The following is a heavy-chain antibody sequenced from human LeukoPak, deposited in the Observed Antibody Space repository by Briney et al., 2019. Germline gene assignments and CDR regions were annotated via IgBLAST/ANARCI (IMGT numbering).Heavy chain of an antibody. Sequence: PGGSLRLSCAASGFTFSSYAMSWVRQAPGKGLEWVSAISGSGGSTYYADSVKGRFTISRGNSKNTLYLQMNSLRAEDTAVYYCAKSPSITMVRGVIPFDYWGQGTLVTVSS. CDR1: GFTFSSYA. V-gene: IGHV3-23*01. J-gene: IGHJ4*02. CDR3: AKSPSITMVRGVIPFDY. CDR2: ISGSGGST. D-gene: IGHD3-10*01.